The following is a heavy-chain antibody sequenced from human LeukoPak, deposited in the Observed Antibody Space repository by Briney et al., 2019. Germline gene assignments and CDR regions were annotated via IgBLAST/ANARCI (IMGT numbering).Heavy chain of an antibody. Sequence: NPSETLSLTCTVSGGSISSGDYFWGWIRQHPGKGLEWIGYIYYSGSTYYNPSLKSRVTISVDTSKNQFSLMLNSVTAADTAMYYCARLLRPEDSSWYYDEVWFDPWGQGTLVTVSS. V-gene: IGHV4-31*03. CDR2: IYYSGST. J-gene: IGHJ5*02. CDR1: GGSISSGDYF. D-gene: IGHD6-13*01. CDR3: ARLLRPEDSSWYYDEVWFDP.